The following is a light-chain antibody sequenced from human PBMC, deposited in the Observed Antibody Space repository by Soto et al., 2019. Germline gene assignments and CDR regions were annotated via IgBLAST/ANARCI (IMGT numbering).Light chain of an antibody. CDR1: HTIMTY. CDR2: AAS. J-gene: IGKJ1*01. CDR3: QQSYNSPQT. V-gene: IGKV1-39*01. Sequence: DIQMNQSPSSLSASVGDEVTITCRASHTIMTYLNWYQLKPGKPPRLLIYAASSLQSGVPSRFSGSGSGTDFTLTINSLQPEDFATYSCQQSYNSPQTFGQGTKVDIK.